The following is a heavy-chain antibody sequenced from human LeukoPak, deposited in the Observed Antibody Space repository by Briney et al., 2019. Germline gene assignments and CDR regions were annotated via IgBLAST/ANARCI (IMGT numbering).Heavy chain of an antibody. CDR1: GFTFGDYA. CDR2: ITSKDYGGTA. Sequence: GGSLRLSCTASGFTFGDYAMSWFRQAPGKGLEWVAFITSKDYGGTAEYAASVTGRFTMSRDDSKSIVYLEMNSLKIDDTGVYYCTKAIGIVVGTWYFDYWGQGALVTVSS. V-gene: IGHV3-49*03. J-gene: IGHJ4*02. CDR3: TKAIGIVVGTWYFDY. D-gene: IGHD6-19*01.